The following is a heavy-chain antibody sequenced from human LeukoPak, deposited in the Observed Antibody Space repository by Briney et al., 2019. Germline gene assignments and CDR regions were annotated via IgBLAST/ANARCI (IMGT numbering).Heavy chain of an antibody. V-gene: IGHV1-18*01. CDR1: GYTFTSYD. CDR2: MNPNSGNT. CDR3: ARDKGPY. Sequence: ASVKVSCKASGYTFTSYDINWVRQATGQGLEWMGWMNPNSGNTNYAQKLQGRVTMTTDTSTSTAYMELRSLRSDDTAVYYCARDKGPYWGQGTLVTVSS. J-gene: IGHJ4*02.